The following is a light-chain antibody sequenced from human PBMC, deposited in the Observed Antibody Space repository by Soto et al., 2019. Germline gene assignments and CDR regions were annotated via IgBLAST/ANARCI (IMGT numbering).Light chain of an antibody. CDR3: KKNKRPPLT. Sequence: DIQMTQSPSSLSASVGDRVTITCRASQDISSYLAWYQQKPGKVPKPLIYAASTLQSGVPSRFSGSGFGTIFTLTISSLQPEDVETYCCKKNKRPPLTSGQGTRLKIK. CDR2: AAS. V-gene: IGKV1-27*01. CDR1: QDISSY. J-gene: IGKJ5*01.